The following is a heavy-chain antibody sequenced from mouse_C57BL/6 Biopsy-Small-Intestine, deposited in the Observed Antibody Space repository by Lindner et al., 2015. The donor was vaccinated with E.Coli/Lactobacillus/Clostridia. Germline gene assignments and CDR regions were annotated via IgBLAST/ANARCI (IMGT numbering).Heavy chain of an antibody. V-gene: IGHV1-82*01. CDR1: GYAFSSSW. CDR3: ARRTGYFDV. J-gene: IGHJ1*03. CDR2: IYPGDGDT. Sequence: VQLQESGPELVKHGASVKISCKASGYAFSSSWMNWVKQRPGKGLEWIGRIYPGDGDTTYNGKFKGKATLTADKSSSTAYMQLSSLTSEDSAVYFCARRTGYFDVWGTGTTVTVSS.